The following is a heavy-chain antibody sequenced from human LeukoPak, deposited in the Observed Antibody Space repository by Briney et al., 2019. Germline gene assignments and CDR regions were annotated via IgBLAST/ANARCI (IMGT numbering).Heavy chain of an antibody. Sequence: MPGGSLGLSCAASGFTFSSYSMNWVRQAPGKGLEWVSSISSSSSYIYYADSVKGRFTISRDNAKNSLYLQMNSLRVDDTAIYYCAKNSGWYRYDSWGQGTLVTVSS. J-gene: IGHJ4*02. D-gene: IGHD6-19*01. CDR2: ISSSSSYI. V-gene: IGHV3-21*04. CDR1: GFTFSSYS. CDR3: AKNSGWYRYDS.